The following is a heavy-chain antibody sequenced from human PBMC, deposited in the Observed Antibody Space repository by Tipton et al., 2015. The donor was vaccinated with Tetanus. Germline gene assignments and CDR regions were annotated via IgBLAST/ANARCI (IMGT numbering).Heavy chain of an antibody. J-gene: IGHJ5*02. Sequence: TLSLTCTVSGGTTATGGYSWNWIRQHPGKGLEWIGYIYDNGNTLYNPSLESRVSISIDASKTQFSLKLTSVTAADTAVYYCARHHPPRGFPYGGLHPWGQGTLVPVSS. V-gene: IGHV4-31*03. CDR2: IYDNGNT. CDR3: ARHHPPRGFPYGGLHP. D-gene: IGHD3-10*01. CDR1: GGTTATGGYS.